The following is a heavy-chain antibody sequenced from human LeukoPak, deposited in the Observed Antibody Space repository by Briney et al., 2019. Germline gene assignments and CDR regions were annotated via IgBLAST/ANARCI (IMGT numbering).Heavy chain of an antibody. CDR2: IYYSGST. J-gene: IGHJ3*02. Sequence: SETLSLTCTVSGGSISSSSYYWGWIRQPPGKGLEWIGSIYYSGSTYYNPSLKSRVTISVDTSKNQFSLKLSSVTAADTAVYYCARQEQWLVQSAFDIWGQGTMVTVSS. CDR3: ARQEQWLVQSAFDI. D-gene: IGHD6-19*01. CDR1: GGSISSSSYY. V-gene: IGHV4-39*01.